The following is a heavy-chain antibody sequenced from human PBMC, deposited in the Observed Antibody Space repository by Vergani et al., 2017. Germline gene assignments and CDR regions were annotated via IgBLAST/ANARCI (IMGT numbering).Heavy chain of an antibody. D-gene: IGHD3-16*01. V-gene: IGHV3-7*01. CDR3: ARLASKQQLSHLGSRDYVTFFFLDV. J-gene: IGHJ6*04. CDR1: GFTFKKYW. CDR2: IKESGSEK. Sequence: EVQLVESGGGLVQPGGSLSLTCVASGFTFKKYWMNWVRQAPGKGLEWVANIKESGSEKSYVDSVKGRFTSSRDNSRNWLYLEMDSLRAEDTAVYFCARLASKQQLSHLGSRDYVTFFFLDVWGKGTTVSVSS.